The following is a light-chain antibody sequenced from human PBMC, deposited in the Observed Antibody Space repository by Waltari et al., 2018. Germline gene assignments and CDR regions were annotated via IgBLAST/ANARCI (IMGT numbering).Light chain of an antibody. V-gene: IGLV2-14*03. Sequence: QSVLTQPVSVSGSLGQSITISCTGTSSDVGGYDYVSWYQQHPNKAPRLIIVGVKNRSSGISSRFSAAKSGNTASLTISGLQSDDESHYYCSSYTRSGGRIFGSGTKVTVL. CDR1: SSDVGGYDY. CDR2: GVK. CDR3: SSYTRSGGRI. J-gene: IGLJ6*01.